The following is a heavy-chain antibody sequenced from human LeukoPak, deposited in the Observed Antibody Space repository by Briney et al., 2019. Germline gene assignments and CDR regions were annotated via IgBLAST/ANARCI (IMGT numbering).Heavy chain of an antibody. CDR1: SGSISNYY. D-gene: IGHD3-3*01. J-gene: IGHJ6*03. Sequence: PSETLSLTCTVSSGSISNYYWSWIRQPPGKGLEWIGEINHSGSTNYNPSLKSRVTISVDTSKNQFSLKLSSVTAADTAVYYCARGFVLRFLEWLSPPYYYMDVWGKGTTVTVSS. CDR2: INHSGST. CDR3: ARGFVLRFLEWLSPPYYYMDV. V-gene: IGHV4-34*01.